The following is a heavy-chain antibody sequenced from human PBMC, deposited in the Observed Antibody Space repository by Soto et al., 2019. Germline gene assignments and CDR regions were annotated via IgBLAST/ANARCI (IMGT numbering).Heavy chain of an antibody. J-gene: IGHJ6*02. CDR3: AREVTDIVVVPATQYYYYGMDV. CDR2: IWYEGSNK. V-gene: IGHV3-33*01. Sequence: QVQLVESGGGVVQPGRSLRLSCAASGFTFSSYGMHWVRQAPGKGLEWVAVIWYEGSNKYYADSVKGRFTISRDNSKDTLYLQMNSLRAEETAVYYCAREVTDIVVVPATQYYYYGMDVWGQGTTVTVSS. CDR1: GFTFSSYG. D-gene: IGHD2-2*01.